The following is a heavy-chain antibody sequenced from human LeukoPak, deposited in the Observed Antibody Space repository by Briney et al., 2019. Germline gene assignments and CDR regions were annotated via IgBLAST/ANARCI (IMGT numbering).Heavy chain of an antibody. V-gene: IGHV3-21*01. Sequence: GGSLRLSCAASGFTFSTYSMNWVRQAPGKGLEWVSSISTSSSYIYYADSVKGRFTISRNNPKNSLYLQMNSLRAEDTAVYYCARNRGDPSYFDYWGQGTLVTVSS. D-gene: IGHD4-17*01. CDR2: ISTSSSYI. CDR1: GFTFSTYS. CDR3: ARNRGDPSYFDY. J-gene: IGHJ4*02.